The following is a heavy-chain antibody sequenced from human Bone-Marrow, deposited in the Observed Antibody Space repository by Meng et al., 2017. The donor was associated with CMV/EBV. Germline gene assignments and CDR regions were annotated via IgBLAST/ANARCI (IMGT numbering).Heavy chain of an antibody. Sequence: GESLKISCAASGFTFSNYAIHWVRQAPGKGLEWVAVISYDGSNKYYADSVKGRFTISRDNSKNTLYLQMNSLRVEDTAVYPCARDQSPSSYYEFWSGYRYYYGMDVWGQGTTVTVSS. CDR2: ISYDGSNK. CDR1: GFTFSNYA. CDR3: ARDQSPSSYYEFWSGYRYYYGMDV. V-gene: IGHV3-30-3*01. J-gene: IGHJ6*02. D-gene: IGHD3-3*01.